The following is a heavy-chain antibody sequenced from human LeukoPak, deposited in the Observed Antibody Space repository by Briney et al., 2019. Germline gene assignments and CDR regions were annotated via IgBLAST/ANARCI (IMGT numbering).Heavy chain of an antibody. CDR2: ISWDGGST. D-gene: IGHD2-21*01. V-gene: IGHV3-43D*03. CDR1: GFTFDDYA. CDR3: AKDRGDQEGSYMDV. Sequence: GGSLRLSCAASGFTFDDYAMHWVRQAPGKGLEWVSLISWDGGSTYYADSVKGRFTISRDNSKNSLYLQMNSLRAEDTALYYCAKDRGDQEGSYMDVWGKGTTVTVSS. J-gene: IGHJ6*03.